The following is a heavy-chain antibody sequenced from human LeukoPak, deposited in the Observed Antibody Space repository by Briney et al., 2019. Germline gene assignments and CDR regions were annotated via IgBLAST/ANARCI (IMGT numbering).Heavy chain of an antibody. J-gene: IGHJ4*02. CDR3: ARGRYYLSY. D-gene: IGHD4-17*01. Sequence: SETPSLTCAVYGGSFSGYYWSWIRQPPGKGLEWIGEINHSGSTNYNPSLKSRVTISVDTSKNQFSLRLSSVAAADTSVYYCARGRYYLSYWGQGTLVTVSS. V-gene: IGHV4-34*01. CDR2: INHSGST. CDR1: GGSFSGYY.